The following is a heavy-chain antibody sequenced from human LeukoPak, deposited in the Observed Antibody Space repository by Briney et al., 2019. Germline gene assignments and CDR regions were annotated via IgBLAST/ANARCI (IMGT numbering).Heavy chain of an antibody. CDR1: GGTFSSYA. CDR2: IIPILGIA. V-gene: IGHV1-69*04. CDR3: ARDPDYGDYGDY. D-gene: IGHD4-17*01. Sequence: SVKVSCKASGGTFSSYAISWVRQAPGQGLEWMGRIIPILGIANYAQKFQGRVTITADKSTSTAYMELSSQRSEDTAVYYCARDPDYGDYGDYWGQGTLVTVSS. J-gene: IGHJ4*02.